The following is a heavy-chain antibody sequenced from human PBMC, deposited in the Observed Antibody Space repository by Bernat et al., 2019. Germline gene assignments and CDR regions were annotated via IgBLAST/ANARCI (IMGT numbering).Heavy chain of an antibody. D-gene: IGHD2-21*02. CDR2: ISSTSSYI. Sequence: EVQLVESGGGLVKPGGSLRLSCAASGFTFSSYSMNWVRQAPGKGLEWVSSISSTSSYIYYADSVKGGFTISRDNAKNSLYLQMSSLRAKETAVYYCARAAYCGGDCSAAHFDYWGQGTLVTVSS. J-gene: IGHJ4*02. CDR3: ARAAYCGGDCSAAHFDY. V-gene: IGHV3-21*01. CDR1: GFTFSSYS.